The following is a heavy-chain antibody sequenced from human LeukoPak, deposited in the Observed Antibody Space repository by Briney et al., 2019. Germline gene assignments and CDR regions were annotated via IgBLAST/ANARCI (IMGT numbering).Heavy chain of an antibody. CDR1: GFTFRNYW. CDR3: ARDKSYGDSEDY. Sequence: GGSLRLSCAASGFTFRNYWMSWVRQAPGKGLEWVANINQEGSEKYYVDSVKGRFTISRDNAKTSLYLQMNTLRAEDTAAYYCARDKSYGDSEDYWGQGTLVTVPS. V-gene: IGHV3-7*05. CDR2: INQEGSEK. D-gene: IGHD4-17*01. J-gene: IGHJ4*02.